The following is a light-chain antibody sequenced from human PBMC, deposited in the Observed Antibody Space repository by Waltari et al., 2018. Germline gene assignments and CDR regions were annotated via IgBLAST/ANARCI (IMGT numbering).Light chain of an antibody. Sequence: QSALTQPASVSGSPGQSITISCTGTSSDVGGYNYVSWYQQHPGKAPKLMIYDVSKRPSGGSNRCSGSKSGNPASLTISGLQAEDEADYYCSSYTSSSTFFGTGTKVTVL. V-gene: IGLV2-14*01. CDR2: DVS. J-gene: IGLJ1*01. CDR3: SSYTSSSTF. CDR1: SSDVGGYNY.